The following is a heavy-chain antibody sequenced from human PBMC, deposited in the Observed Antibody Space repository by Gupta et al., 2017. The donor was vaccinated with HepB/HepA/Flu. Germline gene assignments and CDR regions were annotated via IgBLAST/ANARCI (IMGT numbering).Heavy chain of an antibody. D-gene: IGHD6-19*01. V-gene: IGHV1-46*01. CDR3: ARTSGWVSAAYYYYYGMDV. Sequence: QVQLVQSGAEVKKPGASVKVSCKASGYTFTSYYMHWVRQAPGQGLEWMGIINPSGGSTSYAQKFQGRVTMTRDTSTSTVYMELSSLRSEDTAVYYCARTSGWVSAAYYYYYGMDVWGQGTTVTVSS. CDR2: INPSGGST. CDR1: GYTFTSYY. J-gene: IGHJ6*02.